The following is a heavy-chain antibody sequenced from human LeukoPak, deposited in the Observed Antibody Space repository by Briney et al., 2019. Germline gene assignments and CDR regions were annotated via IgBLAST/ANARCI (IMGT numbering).Heavy chain of an antibody. CDR3: ARSSDYGDYD. CDR1: GGSVNSGGYY. CDR2: IYYSGRT. D-gene: IGHD4-17*01. Sequence: SQTLSLTCTVSGGSVNSGGYYWTWIRQHPRKGLEWLGYIYYSGRTYYNPSLKSRITISLDTSKNQFSLNLTSVSAADTAFYFCARSSDYGDYDWGQGTLITVSS. V-gene: IGHV4-31*03. J-gene: IGHJ4*02.